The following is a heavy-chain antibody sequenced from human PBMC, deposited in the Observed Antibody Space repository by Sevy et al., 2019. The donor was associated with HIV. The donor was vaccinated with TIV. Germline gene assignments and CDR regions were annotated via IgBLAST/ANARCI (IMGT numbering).Heavy chain of an antibody. CDR1: GFTFSSYA. CDR3: AKLLHYYDSSGYYHTSYDFDY. Sequence: GGSLRLSCAASGFTFSSYAMSWVRQAPGKGLEWVSAISGSGGSTYYADSVKGRFTISRDNSKNTLYLQMNSLRAEDTAVYYCAKLLHYYDSSGYYHTSYDFDYWGQGTLVTVSS. CDR2: ISGSGGST. D-gene: IGHD3-22*01. J-gene: IGHJ4*02. V-gene: IGHV3-23*01.